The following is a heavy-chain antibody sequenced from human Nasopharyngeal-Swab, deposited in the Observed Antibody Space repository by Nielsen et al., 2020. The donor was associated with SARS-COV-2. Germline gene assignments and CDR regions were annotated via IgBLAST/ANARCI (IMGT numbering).Heavy chain of an antibody. V-gene: IGHV3-7*03. CDR2: IHQDGSEK. J-gene: IGHJ4*02. Sequence: GGSLRLSCAASGFTFSNYWMSWVRQTPGKGLEWVANIHQDGSEKTYVDSVKGRFTISRDNSKNSLYLQMNSLRAEDTAVYYCARPSRGQFDYWGQGTLVTVSP. CDR1: GFTFSNYW. CDR3: ARPSRGQFDY.